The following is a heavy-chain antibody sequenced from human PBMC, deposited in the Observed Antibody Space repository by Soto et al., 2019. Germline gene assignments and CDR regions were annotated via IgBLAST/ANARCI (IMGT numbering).Heavy chain of an antibody. J-gene: IGHJ6*03. V-gene: IGHV1-18*01. CDR3: ARDTYPYGSGSHYYYYYYYYMDV. D-gene: IGHD3-10*01. Sequence: ASVKVSCKASGYTFTSYGISWVRQAPGQGLEWMEWISAYNGNTNYAQKLQGRVTMTTDTSTSTAYMELRSLRSDDTAVYYCARDTYPYGSGSHYYYYYYYYMDVWGKGTSVTVSS. CDR2: ISAYNGNT. CDR1: GYTFTSYG.